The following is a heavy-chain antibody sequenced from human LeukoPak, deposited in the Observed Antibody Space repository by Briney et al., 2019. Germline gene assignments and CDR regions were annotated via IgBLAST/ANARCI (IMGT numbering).Heavy chain of an antibody. D-gene: IGHD3-22*01. Sequence: ASVKVSCKASGYTFTGYYMHWVRQAPGQGLEWMGWINPNSGGTNYARKFQGRVTMTRDTSISTAYMELSRLRSDDTAVYYCARDRPYYYDSSGYYYYGMDVWGQGTTVTVSS. V-gene: IGHV1-2*02. J-gene: IGHJ6*02. CDR3: ARDRPYYYDSSGYYYYGMDV. CDR1: GYTFTGYY. CDR2: INPNSGGT.